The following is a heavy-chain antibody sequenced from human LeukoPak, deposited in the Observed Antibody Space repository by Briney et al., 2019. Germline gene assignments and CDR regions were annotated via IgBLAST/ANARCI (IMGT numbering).Heavy chain of an antibody. D-gene: IGHD1-26*01. J-gene: IGHJ5*02. CDR3: ARGLYSGSS. Sequence: SETLSLTCTVSGGSISSSSYYWGWIRQPPGKGLEWIGSIYYSGSTYYNPSLKSRVTISVDTSKNQFSLKLSSVTAADTAVYYCARGLYSGSSWGQGTLVTVSS. V-gene: IGHV4-39*07. CDR1: GGSISSSSYY. CDR2: IYYSGST.